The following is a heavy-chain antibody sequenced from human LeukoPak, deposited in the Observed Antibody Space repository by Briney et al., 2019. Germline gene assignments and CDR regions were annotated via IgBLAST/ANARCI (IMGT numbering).Heavy chain of an antibody. CDR1: GGSFSGYY. CDR2: INHSGST. CDR3: ARGGRGLLWFGELLPQGYFDY. Sequence: SETLSLTCAVYGGSFSGYYWSWIRQPPGKGLEWIGEINHSGSTNYNPSLKSRVTISVDTSKNQFSLKLSSVTAADTAVYYCARGGRGLLWFGELLPQGYFDYWGQGTLVTVSS. V-gene: IGHV4-34*01. D-gene: IGHD3-10*01. J-gene: IGHJ4*02.